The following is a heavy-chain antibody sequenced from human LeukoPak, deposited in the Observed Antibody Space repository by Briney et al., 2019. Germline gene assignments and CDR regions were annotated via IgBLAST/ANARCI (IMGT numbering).Heavy chain of an antibody. J-gene: IGHJ4*02. D-gene: IGHD2-15*01. CDR1: GFSFSTTW. Sequence: PGGSLRLSCAASGFSFSTTWMHWVRQAPGRGLEWVALIYSDSSRTTYADSVKGRFTISRDNAKNTVYLQMSSLRVEDTAVYFCTKDAGYASDYWGQGILVPVSS. CDR2: IYSDSSRT. CDR3: TKDAGYASDY. V-gene: IGHV3-74*01.